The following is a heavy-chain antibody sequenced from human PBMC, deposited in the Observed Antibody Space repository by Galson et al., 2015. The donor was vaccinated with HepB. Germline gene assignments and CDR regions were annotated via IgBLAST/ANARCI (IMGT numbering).Heavy chain of an antibody. CDR2: ISSSSSYT. J-gene: IGHJ4*02. Sequence: WIRQAPGKGLEWVSYISSSSSYTNYADSVKGRFTISRDNAKNSLYLQMNSLRAEDTAVYYCARSGYSYGIDYWGQGTLVTVSS. V-gene: IGHV3-11*06. CDR3: ARSGYSYGIDY. D-gene: IGHD5-18*01.